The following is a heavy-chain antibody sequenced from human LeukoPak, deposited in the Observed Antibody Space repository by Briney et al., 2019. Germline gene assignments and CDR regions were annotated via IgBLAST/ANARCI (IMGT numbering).Heavy chain of an antibody. J-gene: IGHJ4*02. CDR2: IYGGGRT. CDR1: GFTVSSMY. V-gene: IGHV3-53*01. CDR3: VRLRDY. Sequence: PGGSLRLSCAASGFTVSSMYMSWVRQAPGKGLEWVSVIYGGGRTFYADPVQGRFTVSRENSKNTLYRQMNSLRAEDTAVYYCVRLRDYWGEGPVVTVSS.